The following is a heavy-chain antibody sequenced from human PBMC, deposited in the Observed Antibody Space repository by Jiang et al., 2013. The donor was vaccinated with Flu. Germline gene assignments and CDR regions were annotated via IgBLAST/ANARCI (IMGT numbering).Heavy chain of an antibody. CDR3: ARLGVVALRDSHFAF. D-gene: IGHD2-21*01. V-gene: IGHV5-51*01. CDR1: TFGSFW. CDR2: SILVTLTP. J-gene: IGHJ2*01. Sequence: TFGSFWIAWVRQMPGKAWSGWGSSILVTLTPDTARPSKAQVTISADRSISTAYLQWSSLKASDTAVYYCARLGVVALRDSHFAFWGRGTLVTVSS.